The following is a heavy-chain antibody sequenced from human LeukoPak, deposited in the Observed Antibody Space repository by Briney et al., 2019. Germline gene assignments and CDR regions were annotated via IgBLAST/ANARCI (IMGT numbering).Heavy chain of an antibody. J-gene: IGHJ4*02. CDR2: IYYSGST. Sequence: SETLSLTCTVSGGSISSSSYYWGWIRQPPGKGLEWIGSIYYSGSTYYNPSLKSRVTISVDTSKNQFSLKLSSVTAADTAVYYCARKDTATGGHFDHWGQGTLVTVSS. CDR1: GGSISSSSYY. V-gene: IGHV4-39*01. CDR3: ARKDTATGGHFDH. D-gene: IGHD5-18*01.